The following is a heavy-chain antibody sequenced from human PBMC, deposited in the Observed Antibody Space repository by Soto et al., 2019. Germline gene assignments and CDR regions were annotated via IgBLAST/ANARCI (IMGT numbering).Heavy chain of an antibody. CDR3: TTDSYNTIILDRFDY. V-gene: IGHV3-15*07. Sequence: GGSLRLSCAASGFTFSNACINWVRQAPGKGLEWVGRIKSKTDGGTTDYAAPVKGRFAISRDYSNNMVYLQMNSMKNEDTAVYYCTTDSYNTIILDRFDYWGHGNLVTVSS. CDR2: IKSKTDGGTT. J-gene: IGHJ4*01. CDR1: GFTFSNAC. D-gene: IGHD3-22*01.